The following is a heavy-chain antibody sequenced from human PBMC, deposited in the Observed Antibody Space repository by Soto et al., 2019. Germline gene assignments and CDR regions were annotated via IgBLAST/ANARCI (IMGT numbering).Heavy chain of an antibody. V-gene: IGHV4-39*01. CDR3: TRLGSSGWYQGSYFDY. J-gene: IGHJ4*02. Sequence: QLQLQESGPGLVKPSETLSLTCIVSGGSITRNNHYWGWIRQSPGKGLEWIGSILYSGSTNYNPSLKRRVTLSVETSKNQFSLKMSYVTAADTALYYCTRLGSSGWYQGSYFDYWGQGTLVTVSS. D-gene: IGHD6-19*01. CDR2: ILYSGST. CDR1: GGSITRNNHY.